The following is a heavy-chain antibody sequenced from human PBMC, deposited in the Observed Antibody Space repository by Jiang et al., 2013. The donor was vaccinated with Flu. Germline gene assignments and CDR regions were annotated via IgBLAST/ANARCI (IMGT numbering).Heavy chain of an antibody. CDR1: GGSFSGYY. CDR2: INHSGST. CDR3: ASVKVWLRIDY. Sequence: LLKPSETLSLTCAVYGGSFSGYYWSWIRQPPGKGLEWIGEINHSGSTNYNPSLKSRVTISVDTSKNQFSLKLSPVTAADTAVYYCASVKVWLRIDYWGQGTLVTVSS. D-gene: IGHD5-12*01. J-gene: IGHJ4*02. V-gene: IGHV4-34*01.